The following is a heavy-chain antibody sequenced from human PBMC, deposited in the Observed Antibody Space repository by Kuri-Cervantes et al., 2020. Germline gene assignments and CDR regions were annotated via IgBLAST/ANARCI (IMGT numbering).Heavy chain of an antibody. D-gene: IGHD3-3*01. V-gene: IGHV1-46*01. J-gene: IGHJ2*01. CDR3: ASKSLSERLWYFDL. CDR1: RYTFTSYY. Sequence: ASVKVSCKASRYTFTSYYMHWVRQAPGQGLEWMGIINPSGGSTSYAQKFQGRVTITADESTSTAYMELSSLRSEDTAVYYCASKSLSERLWYFDLWGRGTLVTVSS. CDR2: INPSGGST.